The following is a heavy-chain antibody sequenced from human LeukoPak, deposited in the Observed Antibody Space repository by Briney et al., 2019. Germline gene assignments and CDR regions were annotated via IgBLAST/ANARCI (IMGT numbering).Heavy chain of an antibody. V-gene: IGHV4-4*07. Sequence: NPSETLSLTCTVSGGSINSYYWSWIRQPAAEGLEWIARIYSSGSTNYNPSLKSRVSMSADTSKNQFSLRLSSVTAADTAVYYCASSYGGPWYFDLWGRGTLVTVSS. D-gene: IGHD4-23*01. CDR3: ASSYGGPWYFDL. J-gene: IGHJ2*01. CDR2: IYSSGST. CDR1: GGSINSYY.